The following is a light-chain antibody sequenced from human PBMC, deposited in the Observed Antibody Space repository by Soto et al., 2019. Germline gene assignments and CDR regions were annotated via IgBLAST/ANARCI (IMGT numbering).Light chain of an antibody. CDR1: QDIAKY. J-gene: IGKJ2*01. CDR3: QQYDNLPYT. CDR2: DAS. Sequence: DIQMTQSPSSLSASVGDRVTITCQASQDIAKYLSWHQQKPGKPPRLLIYDASNLETGVPSRFSASGSGTDFAFTISSLQPEDIATYYCQQYDNLPYTFGQGIKLDI. V-gene: IGKV1-33*01.